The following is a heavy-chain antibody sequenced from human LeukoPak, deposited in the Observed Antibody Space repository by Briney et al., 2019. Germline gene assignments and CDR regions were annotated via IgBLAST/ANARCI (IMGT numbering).Heavy chain of an antibody. CDR3: ATIHYDILTGYSYCFDY. J-gene: IGHJ4*02. CDR1: GYTLTELS. D-gene: IGHD3-9*01. CDR2: FDPEDGGT. Sequence: VASVKVSCKVSGYTLTELSMHWVRQVPGKGLEWMGGFDPEDGGTIYAQKFQGRVTMTEDTSTDTAYMELSSLRSEDTAVYYCATIHYDILTGYSYCFDYWGQGTLVTVSS. V-gene: IGHV1-24*01.